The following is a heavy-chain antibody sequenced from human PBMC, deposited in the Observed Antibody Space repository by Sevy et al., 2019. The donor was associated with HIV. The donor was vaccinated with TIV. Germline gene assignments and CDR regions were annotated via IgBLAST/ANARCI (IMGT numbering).Heavy chain of an antibody. CDR1: GFTFSSYA. CDR2: ISGSGGST. D-gene: IGHD3-10*01. CDR3: AKGIYYGSGSRWYYFDY. J-gene: IGHJ4*02. Sequence: GEPLKIPCAASGFTFSSYAMSWVRQAPGKGLEWVSAISGSGGSTYYADSVKGRFTISRDNSKNTLYLQMNSLRAEDTAVYYCAKGIYYGSGSRWYYFDYWGQGTLVTVSS. V-gene: IGHV3-23*01.